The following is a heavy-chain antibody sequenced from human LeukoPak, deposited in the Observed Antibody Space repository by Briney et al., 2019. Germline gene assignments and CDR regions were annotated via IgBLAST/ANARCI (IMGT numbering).Heavy chain of an antibody. CDR3: ARDPDPYYHYGMDV. Sequence: GASVKVSCKASGYTFTSYGISWVRQAPGLGLEWMGWISAYNGNTNYAQKLQGSVTMTTDTSTSTAYMELRSLRSDDTAVYYCARDPDPYYHYGMDVWGQGTTVTVSS. J-gene: IGHJ6*02. CDR2: ISAYNGNT. CDR1: GYTFTSYG. V-gene: IGHV1-18*01.